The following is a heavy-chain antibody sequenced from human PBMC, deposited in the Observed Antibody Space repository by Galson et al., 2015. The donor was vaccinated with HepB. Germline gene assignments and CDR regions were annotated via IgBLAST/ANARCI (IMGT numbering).Heavy chain of an antibody. D-gene: IGHD5-12*01. Sequence: ETLSLTCAVYGGSFSGYYWSWIRQPPGKGLEWIGEINHSGSTNYNPSLKSRVTISVDTSKNQFSLKLSSVTAADTAVYYCARLHRRLPRAFDIWGQGTMVTVSS. CDR3: ARLHRRLPRAFDI. J-gene: IGHJ3*02. CDR2: INHSGST. V-gene: IGHV4-34*01. CDR1: GGSFSGYY.